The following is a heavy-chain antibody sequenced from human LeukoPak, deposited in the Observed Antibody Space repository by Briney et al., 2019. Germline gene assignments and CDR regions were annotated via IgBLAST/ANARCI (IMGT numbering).Heavy chain of an antibody. CDR3: ARIRTSTAMVPYYYYGMDV. D-gene: IGHD5-18*01. CDR1: GGSISSGSYY. J-gene: IGHJ6*02. Sequence: PSETLSLTCTVSGGSISSGSYYWSWIRQPPGKGLEWIGEINHSGSTNYNPSLKSRVTISVDTSKNQFSLKLSSVTAADTAVYYCARIRTSTAMVPYYYYGMDVWGQGTTVTVSS. CDR2: INHSGST. V-gene: IGHV4-39*07.